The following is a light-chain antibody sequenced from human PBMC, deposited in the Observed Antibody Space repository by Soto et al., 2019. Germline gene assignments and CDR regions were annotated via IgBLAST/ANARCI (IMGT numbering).Light chain of an antibody. CDR3: QVWDIMTDNYV. CDR2: YDX. J-gene: IGLJ1*01. V-gene: IGLV3-21*04. CDR1: NIGNKR. Sequence: SYELTQPPSVSVAPEKTATLTCGGNNIGNKRVHWYRQKPGQAPVLLISYDXXRPXGIPERXSXSXSENTATLTISRVEAGDEADYYCQVWDIMTDNYVFGSGTKLTVL.